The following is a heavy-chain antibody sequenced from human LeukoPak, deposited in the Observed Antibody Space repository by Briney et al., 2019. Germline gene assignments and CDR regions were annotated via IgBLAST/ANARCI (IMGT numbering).Heavy chain of an antibody. D-gene: IGHD2-15*01. CDR3: ASGCSGGSCFRGSWFDP. Sequence: SGTPSLTCAVSGYSISSGYYWGWFRQPPGEGLEWIGSIYHTGSTYYNPSLKNRVTISIDTSKNHFSLKLSSVTAADTAVYYCASGCSGGSCFRGSWFDPWGQGTLVTVSS. V-gene: IGHV4-38-2*01. J-gene: IGHJ5*02. CDR2: IYHTGST. CDR1: GYSISSGYY.